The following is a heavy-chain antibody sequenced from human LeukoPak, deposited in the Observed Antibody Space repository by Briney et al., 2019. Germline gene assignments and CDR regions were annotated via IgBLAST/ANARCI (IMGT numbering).Heavy chain of an antibody. V-gene: IGHV1-18*01. CDR2: ISAYNGNT. J-gene: IGHJ4*02. CDR1: GYTFTSYG. D-gene: IGHD3-10*01. Sequence: ASVKVSCKASGYTFTSYGISWVRQAPGQGLERMGWISAYNGNTNYAQKHQGRVTMTTDTSTSTAYMELRSLRSDDTAVYYCARDSRNYYGSGSYYWNLDYWGQGTLVTVSS. CDR3: ARDSRNYYGSGSYYWNLDY.